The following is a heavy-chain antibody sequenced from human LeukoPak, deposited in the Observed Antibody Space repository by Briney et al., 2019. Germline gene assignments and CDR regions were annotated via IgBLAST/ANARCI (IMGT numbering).Heavy chain of an antibody. D-gene: IGHD6-13*01. J-gene: IGHJ4*02. CDR2: INHSGST. CDR1: GGSFSGYY. Sequence: SETLSLTCAVYGGSFSGYYWSWIRQPPGKGLEWIGEINHSGSTNYNPSLKSRVTISVDTSKNQFSLKLSSVTAADTAVYYRARGRSIGTLQAVIWGLGYWGQGTLVTVSS. CDR3: ARGRSIGTLQAVIWGLGY. V-gene: IGHV4-34*01.